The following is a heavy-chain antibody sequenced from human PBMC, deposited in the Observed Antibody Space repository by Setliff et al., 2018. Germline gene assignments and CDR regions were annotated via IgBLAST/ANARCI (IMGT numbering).Heavy chain of an antibody. V-gene: IGHV5-51*01. CDR3: ARSAWGSSGYYPYYFDY. CDR2: IYPGDSDT. Sequence: PGESLKISCKGSGYSLTSYWIGWVRQVPGKGLEWMGIIYPGDSDTRHSPSFQGHVTISADKSITTAYLQWSSLKASDTAMYYCARSAWGSSGYYPYYFDYWGQGTLVTVSS. J-gene: IGHJ4*02. D-gene: IGHD3-22*01. CDR1: GYSLTSYW.